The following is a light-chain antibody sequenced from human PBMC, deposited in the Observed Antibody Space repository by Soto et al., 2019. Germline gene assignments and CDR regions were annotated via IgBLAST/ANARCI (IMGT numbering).Light chain of an antibody. J-gene: IGKJ3*01. CDR3: QQISSAPLT. CDR1: QNIIRD. Sequence: DIQMTQSPSSLSASVGDSVTITFRASQNIIRDLNWYQHIPGKAPTLLIYTTSNLHSGVPSRFSGSGSGTDFTLTIDSLQPEDVATYYCQQISSAPLTFGPGTKVDLK. V-gene: IGKV1-39*01. CDR2: TTS.